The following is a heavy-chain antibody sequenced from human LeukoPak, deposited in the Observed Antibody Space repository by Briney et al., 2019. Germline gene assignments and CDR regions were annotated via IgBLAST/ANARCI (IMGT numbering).Heavy chain of an antibody. D-gene: IGHD2-2*01. CDR3: AIRGYCSSTSCYLPTGRFDP. CDR2: IYYSGST. CDR1: GGSISSSSYY. Sequence: PSETLSLTCTVSGGSISSSSYYWGWIRQPPGKGLEWIGSIYYSGSTYYNPSLKSRVTISVDTSKNQFSLKLSSVTAADTAVYYCAIRGYCSSTSCYLPTGRFDPWGQGTLVTVSS. V-gene: IGHV4-39*01. J-gene: IGHJ5*02.